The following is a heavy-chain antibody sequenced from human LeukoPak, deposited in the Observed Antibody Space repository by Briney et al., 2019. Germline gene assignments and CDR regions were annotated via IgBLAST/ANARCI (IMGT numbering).Heavy chain of an antibody. J-gene: IGHJ4*02. CDR3: AGDGISFDY. CDR2: ISSSSSTI. Sequence: GGSLRLSCAASGFTFSSYGMHWVRQAPGKGLEWVSYISSSSSTIYYADSVKGRFTISRDNAKNSLYLQMNSLRAEDTAVYYCAGDGISFDYWGQGTLVTVSS. V-gene: IGHV3-48*04. D-gene: IGHD2-15*01. CDR1: GFTFSSYG.